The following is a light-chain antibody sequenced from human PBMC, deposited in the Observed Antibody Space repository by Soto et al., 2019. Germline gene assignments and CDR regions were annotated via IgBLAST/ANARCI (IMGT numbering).Light chain of an antibody. Sequence: DIQMTQSPSTLSASVGDRVTITCRASQSISSWLAWYQQKPGKAPKLLIYKASSVESGVPSRFSGSGSGTEFTLTISHLQPDDFASYSCQQYNSLYTLGQGTKLEIK. CDR2: KAS. J-gene: IGKJ2*01. CDR3: QQYNSLYT. CDR1: QSISSW. V-gene: IGKV1-5*03.